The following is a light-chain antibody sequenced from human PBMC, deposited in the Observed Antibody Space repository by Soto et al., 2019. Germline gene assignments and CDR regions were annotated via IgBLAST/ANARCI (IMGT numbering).Light chain of an antibody. CDR3: MLCVATGVWV. V-gene: IGLV8-61*01. CDR2: SGD. CDR1: SGSVSSRYY. J-gene: IGLJ3*02. Sequence: QTVVTQEASLSVSPGGTVTLTCGLTSGSVSSRYYPSWYRQDPGQTPRTLIYSGDIRSSGVPDRFSGSILGSKAALTITGAQSEDESDYYCMLCVATGVWVFGGGTQLTVL.